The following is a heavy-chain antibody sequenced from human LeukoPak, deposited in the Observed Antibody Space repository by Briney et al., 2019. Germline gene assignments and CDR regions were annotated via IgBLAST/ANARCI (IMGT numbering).Heavy chain of an antibody. V-gene: IGHV3-23*01. J-gene: IGHJ6*03. CDR3: AKGTDYGGYGVDYYYYMDV. CDR2: ISGSGGST. CDR1: GFTFSSYA. D-gene: IGHD4-17*01. Sequence: GGSLRLSCAASGFTFSSYAMSWVRQAPGKGLEWVSAISGSGGSTYYADSVKGRFTISRDNSKNTLYLQMNSLRAEDTAVYYCAKGTDYGGYGVDYYYYMDVWGKGTTVTISS.